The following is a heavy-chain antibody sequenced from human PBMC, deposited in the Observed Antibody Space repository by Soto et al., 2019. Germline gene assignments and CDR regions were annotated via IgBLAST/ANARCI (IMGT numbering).Heavy chain of an antibody. Sequence: GASVKVSCKASGYTFISYGISWVRQAPGQGLEWMGWISAYNDYTNHAQKLQGRVTMTTDTSTRIAYLELRSLPSDDTAVYYCAGEGYYSGSGSHSPPSYYGLDVWGEGTKVTVS. V-gene: IGHV1-18*01. CDR1: GYTFISYG. J-gene: IGHJ6*02. D-gene: IGHD3-10*01. CDR3: AGEGYYSGSGSHSPPSYYGLDV. CDR2: ISAYNDYT.